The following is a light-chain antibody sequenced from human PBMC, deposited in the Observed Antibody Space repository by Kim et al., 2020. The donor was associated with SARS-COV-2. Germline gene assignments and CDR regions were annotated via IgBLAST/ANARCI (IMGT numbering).Light chain of an antibody. V-gene: IGKV3-15*01. CDR3: QQYNNWPLT. CDR1: QSVSTI. Sequence: VFPGERATLSCRASQSVSTILAWYHHRPGQAPRLLLYGASTRAPGIPARVSGSGSGTEFTLTISSLQSEDFAVYYCQQYNNWPLTFGGGTKVDIK. CDR2: GAS. J-gene: IGKJ4*01.